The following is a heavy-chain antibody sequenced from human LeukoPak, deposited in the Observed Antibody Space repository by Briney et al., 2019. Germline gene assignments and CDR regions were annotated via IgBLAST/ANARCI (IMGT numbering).Heavy chain of an antibody. CDR2: ISSSSSTI. J-gene: IGHJ3*02. CDR1: GFTFSSYS. V-gene: IGHV3-48*04. CDR3: ARDLPNRDGSAFDI. Sequence: GGSLRLSCAVPGFTFSSYSMNWVRQAPGKGLEWVSYISSSSSTIYYADSVKGRFSISRDNAKNSLYLQMNSLRAEDTAVYYCARDLPNRDGSAFDIWGQGTMVTVSS. D-gene: IGHD2-21*01.